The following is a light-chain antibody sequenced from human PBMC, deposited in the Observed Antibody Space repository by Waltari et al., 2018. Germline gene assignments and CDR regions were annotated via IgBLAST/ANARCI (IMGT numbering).Light chain of an antibody. CDR2: KAS. CDR1: QTIITW. Sequence: DIQMTQSPSTLAASVGDRVTITCRASQTIITWLAWYQQKPGKAPKLLIYKASSLESGVPSRFSGSGAGTEFSLTISSLQPDDFATYYCQQYYTYWTFGQGTKVDIK. J-gene: IGKJ1*01. CDR3: QQYYTYWT. V-gene: IGKV1-5*03.